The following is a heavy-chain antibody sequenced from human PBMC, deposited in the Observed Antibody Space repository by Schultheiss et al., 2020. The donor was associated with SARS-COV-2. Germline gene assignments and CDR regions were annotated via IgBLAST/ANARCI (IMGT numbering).Heavy chain of an antibody. CDR2: ISYDGSNK. V-gene: IGHV3-30*03. CDR3: AREVGYSYIDY. J-gene: IGHJ4*02. D-gene: IGHD5-18*01. Sequence: GGSLRLSCSASGFTFSSYGMHWVRQAPGKGLEWVAVISYDGSNKYYADSVKGRFTISRDNAKNSLYLQMNSLRAEDTAVYYCAREVGYSYIDYWGQGTLVTVSS. CDR1: GFTFSSYG.